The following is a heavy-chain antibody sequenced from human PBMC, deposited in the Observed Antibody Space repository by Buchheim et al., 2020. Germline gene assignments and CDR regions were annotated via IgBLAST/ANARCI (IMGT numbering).Heavy chain of an antibody. CDR2: INHSGST. Sequence: QVQLQQWGAGLLKPSETLSLTCAVYGGSFSGYYWSWIRQPPGKGLEWIGEINHSGSTNYNPSLKSRVTISVDTSKNQFSLKLSSVTAADTAVYYCARGLFYYYYGMDVWGQGTT. J-gene: IGHJ6*02. CDR3: ARGLFYYYYGMDV. CDR1: GGSFSGYY. V-gene: IGHV4-34*01.